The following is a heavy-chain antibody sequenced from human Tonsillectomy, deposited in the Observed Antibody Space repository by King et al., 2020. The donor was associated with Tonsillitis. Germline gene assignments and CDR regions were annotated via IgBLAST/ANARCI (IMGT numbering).Heavy chain of an antibody. D-gene: IGHD3-10*01. CDR1: GGSISSYY. CDR3: ARDCGSGTYYNRPLYH. CDR2: IYYGGRT. Sequence: VQLQESGPGLVKPSETLSLTCTVSGGSISSYYWSWIRQPPGKGLEWIGYIYYGGRTNYNPSLQSRVSISADTSKNHFSLRLSSVPAADTAVYYCARDCGSGTYYNRPLYHWGPGALVTVPS. V-gene: IGHV4-59*01. J-gene: IGHJ5*02.